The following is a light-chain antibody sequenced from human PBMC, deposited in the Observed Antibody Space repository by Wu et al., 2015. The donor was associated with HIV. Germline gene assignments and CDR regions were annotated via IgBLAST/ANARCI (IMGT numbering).Light chain of an antibody. J-gene: IGKJ5*01. CDR2: NAS. CDR3: QYRTT. Sequence: EIVLTQSPATLSLSPGERATLSCRASQSVSSYLAWYQQKPGQTPRLLFFNASNRATGIPPRFSGRGSGTDFTLTISSLEAEDIAVYYCQYRTTFGQGTRLESK. V-gene: IGKV3-11*01. CDR1: QSVSSY.